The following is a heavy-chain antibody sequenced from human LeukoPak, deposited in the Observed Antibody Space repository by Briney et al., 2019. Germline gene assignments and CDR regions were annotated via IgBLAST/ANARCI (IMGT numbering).Heavy chain of an antibody. J-gene: IGHJ4*02. CDR1: GYTLTELS. CDR2: FDPEDGET. V-gene: IGHV1-24*01. D-gene: IGHD2-15*01. CDR3: ATGGIVVVVAAISPFDY. Sequence: ASVKVSCKVSGYTLTELSMHWVRQAPGKGLEWMGGFDPEDGETIYAQKFQGRVTTTEDTSTDTAYMELSSLRSEDTAVYYCATGGIVVVVAAISPFDYWGQGTLVTVSS.